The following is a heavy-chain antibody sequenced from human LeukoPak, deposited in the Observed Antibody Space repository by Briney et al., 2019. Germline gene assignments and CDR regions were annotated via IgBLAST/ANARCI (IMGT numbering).Heavy chain of an antibody. V-gene: IGHV1-69*13. D-gene: IGHD5-12*01. CDR3: AIAGGVATIERYYFDY. J-gene: IGHJ4*02. CDR2: IIPIFGTA. CDR1: GGTFSSYA. Sequence: SVKVSCKASGGTFSSYAISWVRQAPGQGLEWMGGIIPIFGTANYAQKFQGRVTITADESTSTAYMELSSLRSEDTAVYYCAIAGGVATIERYYFDYWGQGTLVTVSS.